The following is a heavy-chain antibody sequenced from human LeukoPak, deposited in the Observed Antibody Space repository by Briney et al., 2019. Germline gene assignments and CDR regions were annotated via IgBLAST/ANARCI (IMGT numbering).Heavy chain of an antibody. J-gene: IGHJ5*02. CDR2: IIPIFGTA. CDR3: ARHLYDSSGYSYRNWFDP. V-gene: IGHV1-69*05. Sequence: SVKVSCKVSGYTLTELSMHWVRQAPGKGLEWMGGIIPIFGTANYAQKFQGRVTITTDESTSTAYMELSSLRSEDTAVYYCARHLYDSSGYSYRNWFDPWGQGTLVTVSS. CDR1: GYTLTELS. D-gene: IGHD3-22*01.